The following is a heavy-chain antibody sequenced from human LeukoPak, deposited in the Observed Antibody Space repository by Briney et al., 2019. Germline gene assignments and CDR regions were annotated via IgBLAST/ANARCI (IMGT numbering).Heavy chain of an antibody. CDR3: ARVTNWFDP. J-gene: IGHJ5*02. CDR1: GGSISSYY. CDR2: IYYSGST. Sequence: PETLSLTCTVSGGSISSYYWSWIRQPPGKGLEWIGYIYYSGSTNYNPSLKSRVTISVDTSKNQFSLKLSSVTAADTAVYYCARVTNWFDPWSQGTLVTVSS. V-gene: IGHV4-59*01.